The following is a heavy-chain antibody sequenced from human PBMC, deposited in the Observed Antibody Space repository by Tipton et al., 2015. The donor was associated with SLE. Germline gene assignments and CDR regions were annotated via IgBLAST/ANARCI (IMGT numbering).Heavy chain of an antibody. CDR1: GYTFTGYY. J-gene: IGHJ2*01. V-gene: IGHV1-2*02. Sequence: QSGAEVKKPGASVKVSCKASGYTFTGYYMHWVRQAPGQGLEWTGWINSNSGGTNYAQKFQGRVTMTRDTSISTAYMELSRLRSDDTAVYYCARAAGLQSNWYFDLWGRGTLVTVSS. CDR2: INSNSGGT. CDR3: ARAAGLQSNWYFDL. D-gene: IGHD2-21*01.